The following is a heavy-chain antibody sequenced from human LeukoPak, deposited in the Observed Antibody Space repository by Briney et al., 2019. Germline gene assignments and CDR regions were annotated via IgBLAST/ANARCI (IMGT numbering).Heavy chain of an antibody. V-gene: IGHV3-30*03. CDR2: ISYDGSIE. CDR3: AREEEGELPDY. CDR1: GFTFSNCW. J-gene: IGHJ4*02. D-gene: IGHD1-26*01. Sequence: GGSLRLSCAASGFTFSNCWMHWVRQAPGKGLEWVAIISYDGSIEHYADSVRGRFTVSRDNSKNTVYLQMNSLRTDDTARYFCAREEEGELPDYWGQGTLVTVSS.